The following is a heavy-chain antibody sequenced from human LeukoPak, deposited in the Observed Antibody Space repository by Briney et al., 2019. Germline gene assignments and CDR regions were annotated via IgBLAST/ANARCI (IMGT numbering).Heavy chain of an antibody. CDR2: ISSNGGST. CDR1: GFTFSSYA. CDR3: TRGSHTTPGGYFDY. D-gene: IGHD1-1*01. V-gene: IGHV3-64*01. J-gene: IGHJ4*02. Sequence: GGSLRLSCAASGFTFSSYAMHWVRQAPGKGLEYVSAISSNGGSTYYANSVKGRFTISRDNSKNTLYLQMGSLRAEDMAVYYCTRGSHTTPGGYFDYWGQGTLVTVSS.